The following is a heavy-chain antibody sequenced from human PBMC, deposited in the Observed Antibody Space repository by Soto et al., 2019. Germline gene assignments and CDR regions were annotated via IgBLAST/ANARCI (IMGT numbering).Heavy chain of an antibody. J-gene: IGHJ5*01. D-gene: IGHD7-27*01. CDR3: ARGRYCLTGRCFPNWFDS. CDR2: IYKSATT. Sequence: PSETLSLTCSVSGDSISNLDYLWAWIRQPPGQALEYIGYIYKSATTYYNPSFESRVAISVDTSKSQFSLNVTSVTAADTAVYFCARGRYCLTGRCFPNWFDSWGQGALVTVPQ. CDR1: GDSISNLDYL. V-gene: IGHV4-30-4*01.